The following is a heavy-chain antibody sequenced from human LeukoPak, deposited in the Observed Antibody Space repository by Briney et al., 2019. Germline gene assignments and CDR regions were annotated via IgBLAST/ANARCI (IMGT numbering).Heavy chain of an antibody. J-gene: IGHJ4*02. Sequence: ASVKVSCKASGYTFTSYYLHWVRQAPGQGREWMGKINPSGGSTSYAQKFQGRVTMTRDMSTSTVYMELGSLRSEDTAVYYCARGRVLLWFGESKSYYFDYWGQGTLVTVSS. CDR3: ARGRVLLWFGESKSYYFDY. CDR2: INPSGGST. V-gene: IGHV1-46*01. CDR1: GYTFTSYY. D-gene: IGHD3-10*01.